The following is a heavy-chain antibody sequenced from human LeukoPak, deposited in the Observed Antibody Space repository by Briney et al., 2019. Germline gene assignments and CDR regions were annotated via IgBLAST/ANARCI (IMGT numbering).Heavy chain of an antibody. CDR1: GGTFSSYA. CDR3: ARVRAGSGCRGGSCPKRVGHNFDY. V-gene: IGHV1-69*04. Sequence: SVKVSCKASGGTFSSYAISWVRQAPGQGLEWMGRIIPILGIANYAQKFQGRVTITADKSTSTAYMELSSLRSEDTAVYYFARVRAGSGCRGGSCPKRVGHNFDYGAREP. D-gene: IGHD2-15*01. J-gene: IGHJ4*02. CDR2: IIPILGIA.